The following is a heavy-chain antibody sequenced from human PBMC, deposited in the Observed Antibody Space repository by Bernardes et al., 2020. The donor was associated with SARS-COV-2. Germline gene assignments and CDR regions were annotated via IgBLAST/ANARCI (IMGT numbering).Heavy chain of an antibody. Sequence: SETLSLTCAVYGGSFSGYYWSWIRQPPGKGLEWIGEINHSGSTNYNPSLKSRVTISVDTSKNQFSLKLSSVTAADTAVYYCARARRSIGLTGTTYVWFDPWGQGTLVTVSS. CDR2: INHSGST. V-gene: IGHV4-34*01. CDR3: ARARRSIGLTGTTYVWFDP. J-gene: IGHJ5*02. D-gene: IGHD1-7*01. CDR1: GGSFSGYY.